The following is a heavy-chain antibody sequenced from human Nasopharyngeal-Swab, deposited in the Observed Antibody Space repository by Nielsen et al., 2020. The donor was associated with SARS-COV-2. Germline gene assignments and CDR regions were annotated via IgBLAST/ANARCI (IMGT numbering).Heavy chain of an antibody. CDR1: GFTVSSNY. J-gene: IGHJ6*02. Sequence: GESLKISCAASGFTVSSNYMNWVRQAQGKGLEWVSGIYFGGTTYYADSVKGRFTISRDNSQNTLYLQMNSLRAEDTAVYYCARDETSSGSQVSYYGMDVWGRGTTVTVSS. CDR2: IYFGGTT. V-gene: IGHV3-66*01. CDR3: ARDETSSGSQVSYYGMDV. D-gene: IGHD3-10*01.